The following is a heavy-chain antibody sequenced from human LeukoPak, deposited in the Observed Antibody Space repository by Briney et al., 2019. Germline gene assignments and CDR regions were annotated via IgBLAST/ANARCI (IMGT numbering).Heavy chain of an antibody. D-gene: IGHD3-22*01. CDR3: VRLRRNSDSSGYYYYYDY. V-gene: IGHV3-21*01. CDR1: QFTFSSYS. CDR2: INRGAKHI. J-gene: IGHJ4*02. Sequence: PGGSLRLSCAASQFTFSSYSMNWVRQAPGKGLEWVSSINRGAKHIYYADSLRGRFIISRDDAKNSLYLQMNSLRAEDTAVYYCVRLRRNSDSSGYYYYYDYWGQGTLVTVSS.